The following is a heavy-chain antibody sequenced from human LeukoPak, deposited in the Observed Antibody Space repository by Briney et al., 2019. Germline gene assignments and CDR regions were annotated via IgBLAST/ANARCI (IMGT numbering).Heavy chain of an antibody. Sequence: PSETLSLTCTVSGGSISSYYWSWIRQPPGKGLEWIGYIYYSGSTNYNPSLKSRVTISVDTSKNQFSLKLSSVTAADTAVYYCARDVYGSGSYWGQGTLVTASS. J-gene: IGHJ4*02. CDR3: ARDVYGSGSY. D-gene: IGHD3-10*01. V-gene: IGHV4-59*01. CDR2: IYYSGST. CDR1: GGSISSYY.